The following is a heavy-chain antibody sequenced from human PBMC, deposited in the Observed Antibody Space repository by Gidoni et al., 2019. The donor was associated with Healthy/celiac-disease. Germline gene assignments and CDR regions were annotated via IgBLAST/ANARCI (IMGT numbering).Heavy chain of an antibody. D-gene: IGHD3-10*01. CDR1: GFTFDDYA. V-gene: IGHV3-9*01. J-gene: IGHJ5*02. Sequence: EVQLVESGGGLVQPGRSLRLSCAASGFTFDDYAMHWVRQAPGKGLEWVSGISWNSGSIGYADSVKGRFTISRDNAKNSLYLQMNSLRAEDTALYYCAKGGMVRGVIIRSCFDPWGQGTLVTVSS. CDR3: AKGGMVRGVIIRSCFDP. CDR2: ISWNSGSI.